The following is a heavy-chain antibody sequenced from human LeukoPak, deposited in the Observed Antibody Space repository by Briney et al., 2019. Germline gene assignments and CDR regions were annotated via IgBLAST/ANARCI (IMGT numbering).Heavy chain of an antibody. CDR3: ARASHKYYDFWSGLGWFDP. CDR2: ISSSGSTI. D-gene: IGHD3-3*01. V-gene: IGHV3-11*01. J-gene: IGHJ5*02. CDR1: GFTFSDYY. Sequence: PGGSLRLSCAASGFTFSDYYMGWIRQAPGKGLEWVSYISSSGSTIYYAESVKGRFTISRDNAKNSLYLQMNSLRAEDTAVYYCARASHKYYDFWSGLGWFDPWGQGTLVTVSS.